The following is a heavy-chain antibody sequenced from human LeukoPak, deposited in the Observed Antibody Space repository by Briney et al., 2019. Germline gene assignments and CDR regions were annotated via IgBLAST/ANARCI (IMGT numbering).Heavy chain of an antibody. Sequence: ASVKVSCKASGYTFTSNYIHWVRQAPGQGLEWMGMIYPRDGSTSYAQKFQGRVTVTRDTSTSTVHMELSGLRSEDTAVYYCARWFGESESFDYWGQGTLVTVSS. V-gene: IGHV1-46*01. J-gene: IGHJ4*02. CDR2: IYPRDGST. CDR1: GYTFTSNY. CDR3: ARWFGESESFDY. D-gene: IGHD3-10*01.